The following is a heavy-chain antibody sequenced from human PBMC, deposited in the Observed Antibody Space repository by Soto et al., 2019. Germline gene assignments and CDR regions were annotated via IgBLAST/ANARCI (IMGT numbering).Heavy chain of an antibody. J-gene: IGHJ6*02. CDR1: GYTFIGYY. CDR2: INPNSGGT. D-gene: IGHD2-2*01. Sequence: GASVKVSCKASGYTFIGYYMHWVRQAPGQGLEWMGWINPNSGGTNYAQKFQGRVTMTRDTSISTAYMELSRLRSDDTAVYYCARDPGLYCSSTSCYPAYYYGMDVWGQGTTVTVSS. CDR3: ARDPGLYCSSTSCYPAYYYGMDV. V-gene: IGHV1-2*02.